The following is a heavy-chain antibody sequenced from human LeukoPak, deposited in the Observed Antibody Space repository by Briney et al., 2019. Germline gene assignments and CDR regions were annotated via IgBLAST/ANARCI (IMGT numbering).Heavy chain of an antibody. V-gene: IGHV6-1*01. CDR2: TYYRSKWNY. Sequence: SQTLPLTCPISGDSVSSNIAVWNWIRQSPSRALEWLGKTYYRSKWNYDYAVSMKSRITINPDTSKNHFSLQLSSVTPEDTAVYYCARSVNSGCLDCWGQGVLVTVSS. CDR1: GDSVSSNIAV. J-gene: IGHJ4*02. D-gene: IGHD3-10*01. CDR3: ARSVNSGCLDC.